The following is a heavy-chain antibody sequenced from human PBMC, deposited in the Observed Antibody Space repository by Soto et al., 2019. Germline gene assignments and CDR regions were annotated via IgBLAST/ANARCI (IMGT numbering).Heavy chain of an antibody. Sequence: LRLSCAASAFPFRGYYMGWVRQAPGKGLEWLSYISGNGNTIYYADSVKGRFTVSRDNAKNLLYLQMNSLRVEDTAVYYCAASAVVAAHHWGQGALVTVSS. D-gene: IGHD2-15*01. CDR1: AFPFRGYY. J-gene: IGHJ5*02. CDR2: ISGNGNTI. CDR3: AASAVVAAHH. V-gene: IGHV3-11*01.